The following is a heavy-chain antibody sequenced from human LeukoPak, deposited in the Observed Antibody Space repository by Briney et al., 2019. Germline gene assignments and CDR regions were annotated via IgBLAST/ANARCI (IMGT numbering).Heavy chain of an antibody. J-gene: IGHJ5*02. CDR1: GYTFTSYG. V-gene: IGHV1-18*01. CDR3: ARGSHDYGDLNWFDP. Sequence: ASVKVSCKASGYTFTSYGISWVRQAPGQGLEWMGWISAYNGNTNYAQKLQGRVTMTTDTSTSTAYMELRSLRSDGTAVYYCARGSHDYGDLNWFDPWGQGTLVTVSS. D-gene: IGHD4-17*01. CDR2: ISAYNGNT.